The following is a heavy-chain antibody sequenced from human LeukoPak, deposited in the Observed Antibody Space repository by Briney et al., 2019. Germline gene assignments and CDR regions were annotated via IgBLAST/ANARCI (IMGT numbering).Heavy chain of an antibody. Sequence: SETLSLTCAVSADSFSSHYWTWIRQPPGKGLEWIGYISYIGYTNYNPSIKSRITISIDTSKNQFSLKLCSVTAADTAVYYCARDLVTVTKGFDIWGQGTMVSVSS. CDR3: ARDLVTVTKGFDI. CDR2: ISYIGYT. D-gene: IGHD4-17*01. CDR1: ADSFSSHY. V-gene: IGHV4-59*11. J-gene: IGHJ3*02.